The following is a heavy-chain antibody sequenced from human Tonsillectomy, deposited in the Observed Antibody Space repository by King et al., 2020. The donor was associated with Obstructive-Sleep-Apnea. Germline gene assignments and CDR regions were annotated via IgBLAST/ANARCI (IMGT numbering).Heavy chain of an antibody. V-gene: IGHV5-51*01. Sequence: VQLVESGAEVKKPGESLKISCKGSGYSFTSYWIGWVRQMPGKGLEWMGIIYPGDSDTRYSPSFQGQVTISADKSISTAYLQWSSLKASDTAMYYCARPRDEGYSSLVHYFDYWGQGTLVTVSS. CDR3: ARPRDEGYSSLVHYFDY. CDR1: GYSFTSYW. CDR2: IYPGDSDT. D-gene: IGHD5-18*01. J-gene: IGHJ4*02.